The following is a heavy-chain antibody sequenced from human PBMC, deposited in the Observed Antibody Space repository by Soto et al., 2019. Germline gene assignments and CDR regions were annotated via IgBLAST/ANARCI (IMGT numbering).Heavy chain of an antibody. CDR1: GDTFNFYS. D-gene: IGHD2-21*01. Sequence: ASVKISCKASGDTFNFYSINWVRQAPGLGLEWMGRVNPILSMSSYAQRFQGRFTISRDNSKNTLFLQMNTLRAEDTAVYYRARDIRSTYFDSWGQGTLVTVSS. CDR2: VNPILSMS. J-gene: IGHJ4*02. CDR3: ARDIRSTYFDS. V-gene: IGHV1-69*04.